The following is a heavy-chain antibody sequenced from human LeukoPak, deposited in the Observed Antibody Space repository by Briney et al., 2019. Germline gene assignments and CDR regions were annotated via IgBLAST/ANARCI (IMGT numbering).Heavy chain of an antibody. CDR2: IHPYGFT. Sequence: SETLSLTCAVSGGSFSNYYWSWIRQPPGKGLEWIGEIHPYGFTNFNPSLKSPLSISVDTSKNQFSLKLTSVTAADTAVYYCSRGSDESKTGDSWGQGSLVTVSS. V-gene: IGHV4-34*01. J-gene: IGHJ4*02. D-gene: IGHD3-9*01. CDR3: SRGSDESKTGDS. CDR1: GGSFSNYY.